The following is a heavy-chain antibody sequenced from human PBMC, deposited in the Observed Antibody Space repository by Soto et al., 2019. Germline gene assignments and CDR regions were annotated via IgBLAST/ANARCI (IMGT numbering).Heavy chain of an antibody. CDR3: ARGGQPLLYWAYCYYGMDV. V-gene: IGHV4-59*01. D-gene: IGHD2-2*02. J-gene: IGHJ6*02. CDR2: IYYSGST. Sequence: SETLSLTCTVSGGSISSYYWSWIRQPPGKGLEWIGYIYYSGSTNYNPSLKSRVTISVDTSKNQFSLKLSSVTAADTAVYYCARGGQPLLYWAYCYYGMDVWGQGTTVTVS. CDR1: GGSISSYY.